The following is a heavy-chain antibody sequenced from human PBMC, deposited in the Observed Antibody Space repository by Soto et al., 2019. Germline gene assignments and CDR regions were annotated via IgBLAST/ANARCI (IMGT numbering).Heavy chain of an antibody. CDR1: GGSISTYY. D-gene: IGHD3-10*01. J-gene: IGHJ5*02. CDR2: IYHSGST. CDR3: ARTFYDSGSYYNSWFDP. Sequence: SETLSLTCTVSGGSISTYYWNWIRQPPGKGVEWIGSIYHSGSTSYNPSLKSRVTISVDTSKNQFSLKLTSVNAADTAVYYCARTFYDSGSYYNSWFDPWGQGTLVTVSS. V-gene: IGHV4-59*01.